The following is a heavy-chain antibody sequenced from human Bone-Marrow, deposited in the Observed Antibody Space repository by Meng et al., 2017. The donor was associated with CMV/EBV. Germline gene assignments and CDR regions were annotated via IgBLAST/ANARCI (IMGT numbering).Heavy chain of an antibody. CDR3: ARDVSHYYYGMDV. CDR1: GFTFSSYA. J-gene: IGHJ6*01. CDR2: IYSGGST. Sequence: GGSLRLSCAASGFTFSSYAMSWVRQAPGKGLEWVSVIYSGGSTYYADSVKGRFTISRDNSKNTLYLQMNSLRAEDTAVYYCARDVSHYYYGMDVWGQRTTVTVSS. V-gene: IGHV3-66*02. D-gene: IGHD3-10*02.